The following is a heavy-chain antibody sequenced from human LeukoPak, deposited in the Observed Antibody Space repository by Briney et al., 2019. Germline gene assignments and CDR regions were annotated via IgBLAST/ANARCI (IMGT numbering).Heavy chain of an antibody. D-gene: IGHD1-26*01. CDR2: MSSNGGTT. Sequence: GGSLRLSCAASGFTFSSYAMHWVRQAPGKGLEYVSAMSSNGGTTDYANSVKGRFTISRDNSKNTLYLQMGSPRAEDMAVYYCARVGDVGPFDYWGQGTLVTVS. CDR3: ARVGDVGPFDY. V-gene: IGHV3-64*01. CDR1: GFTFSSYA. J-gene: IGHJ4*02.